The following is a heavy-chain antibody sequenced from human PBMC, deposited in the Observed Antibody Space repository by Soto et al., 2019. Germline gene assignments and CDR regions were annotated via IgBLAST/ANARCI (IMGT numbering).Heavy chain of an antibody. Sequence: GASVKVSCKASGGTFSSYAISWVRQAPGQGLEWMGGIIPIFGTANYAQKFQGRVTITADESTSTAYMELSSLRSEDTAVYYCATEFSNYYDSSGPFYYFDYWGQGTLVTVSS. CDR3: ATEFSNYYDSSGPFYYFDY. D-gene: IGHD3-22*01. CDR1: GGTFSSYA. J-gene: IGHJ4*02. V-gene: IGHV1-69*13. CDR2: IIPIFGTA.